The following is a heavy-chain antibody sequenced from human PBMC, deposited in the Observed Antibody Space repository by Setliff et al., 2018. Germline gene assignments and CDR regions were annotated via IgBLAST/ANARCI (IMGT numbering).Heavy chain of an antibody. J-gene: IGHJ5*02. CDR1: GFTVSSNY. CDR3: AKGRRISYSSGWLNWFDP. D-gene: IGHD6-19*01. CDR2: IYSGGST. Sequence: GGSLRLSCAASGFTVSSNYMSWVRQAPGKGLEWVSVIYSGGSTYYADSVKGRFTISRDNSKNTLYLQMNSLRAEDTAVYYCAKGRRISYSSGWLNWFDPWGQGTLVTV. V-gene: IGHV3-53*01.